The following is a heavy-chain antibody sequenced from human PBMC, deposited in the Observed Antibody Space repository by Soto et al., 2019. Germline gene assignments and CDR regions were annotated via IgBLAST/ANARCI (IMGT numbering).Heavy chain of an antibody. CDR3: ASYGGDSLSNYYYYMDV. CDR1: GGTFSSYT. Sequence: QVQLVQSGAEVKKPGSSVKVSCKASGGTFSSYTISWVRQAPGQGLEWMGRIIPILGIANYAQKFQGRVTITADKSTSTAYMELSSLRSEDTAVYYCASYGGDSLSNYYYYMDVWGKGTTVTVSS. V-gene: IGHV1-69*02. CDR2: IIPILGIA. J-gene: IGHJ6*03. D-gene: IGHD2-21*02.